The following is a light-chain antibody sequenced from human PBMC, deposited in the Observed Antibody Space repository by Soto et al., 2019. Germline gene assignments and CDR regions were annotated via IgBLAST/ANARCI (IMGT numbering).Light chain of an antibody. J-gene: IGKJ1*01. V-gene: IGKV3-20*01. CDR1: QSVSTNN. CDR2: GAS. CDR3: QQYDNSLWT. Sequence: EIVLTQSPGTLSLSPGERATLSCRASQSVSTNNLAWYQQRPGQAPRLVIYGASSRATGIPDRFSGSGSGTDFTLTISRLEPEDFAVYYCQQYDNSLWTFGQGTKVDIK.